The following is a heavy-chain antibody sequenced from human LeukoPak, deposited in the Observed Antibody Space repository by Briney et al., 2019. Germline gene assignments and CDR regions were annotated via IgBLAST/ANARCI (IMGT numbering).Heavy chain of an antibody. CDR1: GFTFSRYG. V-gene: IGHV3-30*02. D-gene: IGHD2-2*01. CDR3: AKDRCSSSTCREAFEI. Sequence: PGGSLRLSCAVSGFTFSRYGMHWIRQAPGKGMEWVAFIWYDGKNDREYAESVKGRFTISRDNSKNTLYLQMNSLRTEDTAMYYCAKDRCSSSTCREAFEIWGQGTLVTVSS. CDR2: IWYDGKNDR. J-gene: IGHJ3*02.